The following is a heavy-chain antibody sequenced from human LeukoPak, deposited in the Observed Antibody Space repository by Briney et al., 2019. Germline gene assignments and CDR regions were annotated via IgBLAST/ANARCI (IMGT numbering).Heavy chain of an antibody. D-gene: IGHD1-26*01. CDR2: INPNSGGT. CDR3: AREYGGSYYNDAFDI. V-gene: IGHV1-2*06. CDR1: GYTFTGYY. J-gene: IGHJ3*02. Sequence: GASVKVSCKASGYTFTGYYMHWVRQAPGQGLEWMGRINPNSGGTNYAQKFQGRVTMTRDTSISTAYMELSRLRSDDTAVYYCAREYGGSYYNDAFDIWGQGTMVTVSS.